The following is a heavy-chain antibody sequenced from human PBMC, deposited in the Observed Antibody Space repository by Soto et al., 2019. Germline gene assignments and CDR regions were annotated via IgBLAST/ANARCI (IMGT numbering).Heavy chain of an antibody. Sequence: ASETLSLTCTVSGGSISSSSYYWGWIRQPPGKGLEWIGSIYYSGSTSYNPSLKSRVTISVDTSKNQFSLKLSSVTAADTAVYYCARGILWFGELSGWFEPWGQGTLVTVSS. CDR3: ARGILWFGELSGWFEP. CDR1: GGSISSSSYY. D-gene: IGHD3-10*01. J-gene: IGHJ5*02. CDR2: IYYSGST. V-gene: IGHV4-39*01.